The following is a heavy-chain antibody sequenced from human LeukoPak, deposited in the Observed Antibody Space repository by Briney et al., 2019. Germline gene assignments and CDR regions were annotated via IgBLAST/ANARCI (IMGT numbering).Heavy chain of an antibody. CDR1: GLTFSRYW. D-gene: IGHD3-10*01. Sequence: PGGSLRLSCAASGLTFSRYWMSWVRQAPGKGLEWLANIKQDGNEKYYVDSVKGRFTISRDNAKNSLYLQMNSLRAEDTAVYYCARDRVTNHYFSRTYFGELDYWGQGILVTVSS. CDR2: IKQDGNEK. CDR3: ARDRVTNHYFSRTYFGELDY. J-gene: IGHJ4*02. V-gene: IGHV3-7*01.